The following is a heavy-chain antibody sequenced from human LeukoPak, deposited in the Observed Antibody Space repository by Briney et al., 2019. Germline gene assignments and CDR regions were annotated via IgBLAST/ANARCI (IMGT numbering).Heavy chain of an antibody. CDR3: ATHPDIVVVPAAPYYYYYGMDV. V-gene: IGHV1-69*13. Sequence: SLKVSCKASGGTFSSYAISWVRQAPGQGLEWMGGIIPIFGTANYAQKFQGRVTITADESTSTAYMELSSLRSEDTAVYYCATHPDIVVVPAAPYYYYYGMDVWGQGTTVTVSS. D-gene: IGHD2-2*01. J-gene: IGHJ6*02. CDR2: IIPIFGTA. CDR1: GGTFSSYA.